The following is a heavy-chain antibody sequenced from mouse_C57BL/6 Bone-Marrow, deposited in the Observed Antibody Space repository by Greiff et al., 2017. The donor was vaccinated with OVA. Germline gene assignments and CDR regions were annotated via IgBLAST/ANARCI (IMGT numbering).Heavy chain of an antibody. CDR1: GFTFSSYA. CDR2: ISDGGSYT. Sequence: VQLVESGGGLVKPGGSLKLSCTASGFTFSSYAMSWVRQTPEKRLEWVATISDGGSYTYYPDNVKGRFTISRDNAKNNLYLQMSHLKSEDTAMYYCARDDSNYGYFDVWGTGTTVTVSS. V-gene: IGHV5-4*01. D-gene: IGHD2-5*01. CDR3: ARDDSNYGYFDV. J-gene: IGHJ1*03.